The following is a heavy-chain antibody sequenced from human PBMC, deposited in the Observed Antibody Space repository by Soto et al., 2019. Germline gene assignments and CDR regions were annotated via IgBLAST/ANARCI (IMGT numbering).Heavy chain of an antibody. CDR2: ISSSSSYI. D-gene: IGHD1-26*01. V-gene: IGHV3-21*01. CDR3: AREPVGPDYAMDV. CDR1: GFTFSSYS. J-gene: IGHJ6*02. Sequence: GGSLRLSCAASGFTFSSYSMNWVRQAPGKGLEWVSSISSSSSYIYYADSVKGRFTISRDNAKNSLYLQMDSLRVEDTALYYCAREPVGPDYAMDVWGQGTTVTVSS.